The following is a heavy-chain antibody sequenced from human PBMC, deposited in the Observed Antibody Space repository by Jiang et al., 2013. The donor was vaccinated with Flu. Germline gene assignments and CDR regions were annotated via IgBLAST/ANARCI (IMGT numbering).Heavy chain of an antibody. D-gene: IGHD4-17*01. Sequence: WMGWINTNTGNPTYAQGFTGRFVFSLDTSVSTAYLQISSLKAEDTAVYYCARPRAHDYGDYRGAFDIWGQGTMVTVSS. J-gene: IGHJ3*02. CDR2: INTNTGNP. CDR3: ARPRAHDYGDYRGAFDI. V-gene: IGHV7-4-1*02.